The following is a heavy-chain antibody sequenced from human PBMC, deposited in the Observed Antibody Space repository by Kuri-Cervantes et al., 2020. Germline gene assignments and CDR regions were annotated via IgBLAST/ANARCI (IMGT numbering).Heavy chain of an antibody. J-gene: IGHJ6*02. CDR3: AREGVVGVYYYYGMDV. CDR1: GGSISSGGYY. Sequence: SETLSLTCTVSGGSISSGGYYWSWIRQHPGKGLEWIGYIYYSGSTYYNPSLKNRVTISVDTSTNQFSLKLKSLTPADTAVYYCAREGVVGVYYYYGMDVWGQGTTVTVSS. CDR2: IYYSGST. V-gene: IGHV4-31*03. D-gene: IGHD1-26*01.